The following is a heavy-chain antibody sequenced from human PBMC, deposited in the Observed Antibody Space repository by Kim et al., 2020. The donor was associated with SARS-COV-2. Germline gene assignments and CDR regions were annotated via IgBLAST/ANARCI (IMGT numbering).Heavy chain of an antibody. Sequence: NRNPSLKSRVTIPVDTSKNQFSLKLTSVTAADTAVYYCARARDGYSPLNYWGQGTLVTVSS. J-gene: IGHJ4*02. CDR3: ARARDGYSPLNY. D-gene: IGHD4-4*01. V-gene: IGHV4-59*01.